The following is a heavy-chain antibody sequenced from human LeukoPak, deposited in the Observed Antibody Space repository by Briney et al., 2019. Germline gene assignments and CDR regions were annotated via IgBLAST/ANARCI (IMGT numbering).Heavy chain of an antibody. CDR2: ISYIGST. V-gene: IGHV4-59*11. D-gene: IGHD4-17*01. Sequence: SSETLSLTCAVSDDSFSSHYWTWIRQPPGKGLEWIGYISYIGSTNYNPSLKSRATISIDTSKNQFSLKLTSVTAADAAVYYCARDLITVTKGFDIWGQGTMVSVSS. J-gene: IGHJ3*02. CDR3: ARDLITVTKGFDI. CDR1: DDSFSSHY.